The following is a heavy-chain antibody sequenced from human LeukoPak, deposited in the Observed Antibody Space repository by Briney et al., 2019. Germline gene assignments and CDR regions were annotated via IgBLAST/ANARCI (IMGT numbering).Heavy chain of an antibody. D-gene: IGHD1-26*01. J-gene: IGHJ3*02. CDR3: AHMHRGVASDI. Sequence: SGPTLVNPRQTLRLTCTFSGFSFSSGGVGVGWIRQPPGKALEWLGVIYENDEKLYSSSLQNRLTITKDTSRNQVVLTMANMDPVDTATYYCAHMHRGVASDIWGHGTMVTVSS. CDR2: IYENDEK. CDR1: GFSFSSGGVG. V-gene: IGHV2-5*01.